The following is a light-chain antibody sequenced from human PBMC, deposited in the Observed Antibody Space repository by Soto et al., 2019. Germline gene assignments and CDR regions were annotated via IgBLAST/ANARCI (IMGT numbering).Light chain of an antibody. J-gene: IGLJ2*01. CDR2: EVS. CDR3: SSYTSSSTLEV. CDR1: SIDVGGYNY. V-gene: IGLV2-14*01. Sequence: QSALTQPASVSGSPGQSITISCTGTSIDVGGYNYVSWYQQHPGKAPKLMIYEVSNRPSGVSNRFSGSKSGNTASLTISGLQAEDEADYYCSSYTSSSTLEVFGGGTKLTVL.